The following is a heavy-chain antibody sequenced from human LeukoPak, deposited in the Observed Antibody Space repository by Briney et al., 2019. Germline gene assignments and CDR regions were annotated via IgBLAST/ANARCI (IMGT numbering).Heavy chain of an antibody. CDR1: GFTFSDHY. V-gene: IGHV3-11*04. D-gene: IGHD1-14*01. J-gene: IGHJ4*02. Sequence: GGSMRLSCAVSGFTFSDHYMSWIRQAPGKGLEWVSYISSSGSTIYYADSVKGRFTISRDNAKNSLYLQMNSLRAEDTAAYYCAGDPVSRFRTGGPYYFDYWGQGTLVTVSS. CDR3: AGDPVSRFRTGGPYYFDY. CDR2: ISSSGSTI.